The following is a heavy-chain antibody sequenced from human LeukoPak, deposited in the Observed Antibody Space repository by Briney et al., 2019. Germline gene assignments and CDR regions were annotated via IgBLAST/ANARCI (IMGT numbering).Heavy chain of an antibody. CDR2: IYYSGST. CDR3: ARSRGYSGYAYDAFDL. CDR1: GGSISSYY. D-gene: IGHD5-12*01. J-gene: IGHJ3*01. Sequence: SETRSLTCTVSGGSISSYYWSWIRQPPGKGLEWIGYIYYSGSTNYNPSLKSRVTISVDTSKNQFSLKLSSVTAADTAVYYCARSRGYSGYAYDAFDLWGQGTMVTVSS. V-gene: IGHV4-59*01.